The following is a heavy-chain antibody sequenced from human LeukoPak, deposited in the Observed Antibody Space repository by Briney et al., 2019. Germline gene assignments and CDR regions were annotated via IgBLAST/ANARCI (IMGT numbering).Heavy chain of an antibody. D-gene: IGHD6-13*01. J-gene: IGHJ5*02. CDR3: ARIAAAGTDWFDP. CDR1: GYTFTGYY. Sequence: AASVKVSCKASGYTFTGYYMHWVRQAPGQGLEWMGWIYPNSGGTNYAQKFQGRVTMTRDTSISTAYMELSRRRSDDTAVYYCARIAAAGTDWFDPWGQGTLVTVSS. V-gene: IGHV1-2*02. CDR2: IYPNSGGT.